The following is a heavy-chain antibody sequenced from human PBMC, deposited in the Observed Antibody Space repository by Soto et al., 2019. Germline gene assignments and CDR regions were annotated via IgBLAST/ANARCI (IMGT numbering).Heavy chain of an antibody. CDR1: SGSITSSNW. D-gene: IGHD3-3*01. J-gene: IGHJ6*03. CDR2: IFHNGNT. CDR3: AGFTIFGVFGYYMDV. Sequence: PSETLSLTCAVSSGSITSSNWWSWVRQPPGKGLEWIGEIFHNGNTYYNPSLKSRVTMSVDTSKNQFSLNLGSVTAADTAVYYCAGFTIFGVFGYYMDVWGKGTTVTVS. V-gene: IGHV4-4*02.